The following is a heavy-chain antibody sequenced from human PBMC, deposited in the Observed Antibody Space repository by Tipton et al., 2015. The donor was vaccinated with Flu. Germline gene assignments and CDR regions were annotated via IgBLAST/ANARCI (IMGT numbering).Heavy chain of an antibody. Sequence: LRLSCTVSGDSISSGNYYWSWIRQPAGKGLEWIGRIYTSGSTNYNPSLKSRATISLDTSKNQFSLKLSSVTAADTAVYYCASYGDHGPFDYWGQGTLVTVSS. CDR3: ASYGDHGPFDY. J-gene: IGHJ4*02. CDR2: IYTSGST. CDR1: GDSISSGNYY. D-gene: IGHD4-17*01. V-gene: IGHV4-61*02.